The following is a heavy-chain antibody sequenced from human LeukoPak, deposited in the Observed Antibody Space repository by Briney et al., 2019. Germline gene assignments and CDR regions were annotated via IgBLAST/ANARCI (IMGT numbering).Heavy chain of an antibody. D-gene: IGHD1-26*01. J-gene: IGHJ4*02. V-gene: IGHV3-49*03. CDR1: GFTFGEYA. CDR3: TRHSGSYYEFDY. CDR2: IRSKGYGGTK. Sequence: GGSLRLSCTASGFTFGEYAMNWFRQAPGKGLEWVGFIRSKGYGGTKEYAASVKCRLTISRDDSESIAYLQMNSLKTEDTAVYYCTRHSGSYYEFDYWGQGTLVTVSS.